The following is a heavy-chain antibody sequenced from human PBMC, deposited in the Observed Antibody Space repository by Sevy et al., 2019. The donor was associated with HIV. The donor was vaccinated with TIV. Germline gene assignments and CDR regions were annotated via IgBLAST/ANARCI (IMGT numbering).Heavy chain of an antibody. CDR1: GFAFYDYS. CDR2: LSFGCGKI. V-gene: IGHV3-23*01. CDR3: AREGCTRPHDY. J-gene: IGHJ4*02. Sequence: GGSLRLSCAASGFAFYDYSMSWIRQAPGKGLEWVATLSFGCGKINYADSVKRRFTISRDNSKNSFYLQMDNLRVEDTALYCCAREGCTRPHDYWGQGTRVTVSS. D-gene: IGHD2-8*01.